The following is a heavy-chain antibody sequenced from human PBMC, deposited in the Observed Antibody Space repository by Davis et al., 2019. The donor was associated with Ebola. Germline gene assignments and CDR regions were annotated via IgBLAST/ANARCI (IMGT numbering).Heavy chain of an antibody. V-gene: IGHV1-69*04. D-gene: IGHD3-22*01. CDR2: IIPILGIA. CDR3: ARVKDYYDSSGYYLYYFDY. Sequence: SVKVSCKASGYTFTSYGISWVRQAPGQGLEWMGRIIPILGIANYAQKFQGRVTITADKSTSTAYMELSSLRSEDTAVYYCARVKDYYDSSGYYLYYFDYWGQGTLVTVSS. J-gene: IGHJ4*02. CDR1: GYTFTSYG.